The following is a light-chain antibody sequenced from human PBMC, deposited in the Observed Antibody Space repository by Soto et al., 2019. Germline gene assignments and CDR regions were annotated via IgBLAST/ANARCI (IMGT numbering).Light chain of an antibody. CDR2: DVS. V-gene: IGLV2-14*03. CDR1: STDVGNYNY. J-gene: IGLJ1*01. CDR3: NSYTTISPYV. Sequence: SALTQPASVSGSPVQSIAISCTVASTDVGNYNYVSWYQQHPGRAPQLMIYDVSNRPSGVSDRFSGSKSGNTASLTISGLQPEDEADYYCNSYTTISPYVFGTGTKVTVL.